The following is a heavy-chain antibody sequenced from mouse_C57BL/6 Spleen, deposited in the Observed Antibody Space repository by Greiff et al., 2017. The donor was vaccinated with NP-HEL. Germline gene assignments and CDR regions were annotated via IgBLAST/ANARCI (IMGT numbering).Heavy chain of an antibody. D-gene: IGHD1-1*01. Sequence: QVQLKESGAELVKPGASVKISCKASGYAFSSYWMNWVKQRPGKGLEWIGQIYPGDGDTNYNGKFKGKATLTADKSSSTAYMQLSSLTSEDSAVYFCARESYYGSSPDYWGQGTTLTVSS. CDR2: IYPGDGDT. CDR3: ARESYYGSSPDY. CDR1: GYAFSSYW. J-gene: IGHJ2*01. V-gene: IGHV1-80*01.